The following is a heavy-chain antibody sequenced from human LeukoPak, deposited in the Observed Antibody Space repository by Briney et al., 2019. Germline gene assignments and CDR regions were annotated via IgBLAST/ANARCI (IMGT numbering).Heavy chain of an antibody. CDR2: IYYSGST. Sequence: SETLSLTCTVSGGSISSYYWSWIRQPPGKGLEWIGYIYYSGSTNYNPSLKSRVTISVDTSKNQFSLKLSSVTAADTAVYYCARASTGFLEWLHYYYMDVWGKGTTVTVSS. CDR3: ARASTGFLEWLHYYYMDV. V-gene: IGHV4-59*01. CDR1: GGSISSYY. J-gene: IGHJ6*03. D-gene: IGHD3-3*01.